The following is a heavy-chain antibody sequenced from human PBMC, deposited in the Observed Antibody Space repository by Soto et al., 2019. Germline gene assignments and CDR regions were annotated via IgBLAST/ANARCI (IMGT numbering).Heavy chain of an antibody. D-gene: IGHD5-12*01. CDR1: GGSITSGSYY. J-gene: IGHJ3*02. CDR2: IYYSGST. Sequence: SETLSLTCTVSGGSITSGSYYWGWIRQPPGKGLEWIGSIYYSGSTYYNPSLKSRVTISVDTSKNQFSLKLSSVTAADTAVYYCARGDWRWLQYQAFDIWGQGTMVTVSS. CDR3: ARGDWRWLQYQAFDI. V-gene: IGHV4-39*07.